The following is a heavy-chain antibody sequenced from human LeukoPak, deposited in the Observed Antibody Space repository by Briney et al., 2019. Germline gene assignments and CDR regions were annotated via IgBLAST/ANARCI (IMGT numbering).Heavy chain of an antibody. D-gene: IGHD5-18*01. CDR1: GFTFSNAW. Sequence: NPGGSLRLSCAASGFTFSNAWMSWVRQAPGKGLEWVSYISSSGSTIYYADSVKGRFTISRDNAKNSLYLQMNSLRAEDTAVYYCARKRTAMEFDYWGQGALVTVSS. J-gene: IGHJ4*02. CDR3: ARKRTAMEFDY. CDR2: ISSSGSTI. V-gene: IGHV3-11*04.